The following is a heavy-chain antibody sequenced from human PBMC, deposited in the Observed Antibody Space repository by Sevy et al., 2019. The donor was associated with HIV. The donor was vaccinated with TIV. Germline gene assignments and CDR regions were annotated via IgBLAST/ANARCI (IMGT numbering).Heavy chain of an antibody. J-gene: IGHJ5*02. D-gene: IGHD6-6*01. CDR1: GYNFY. V-gene: IGHV1-2*06. CDR3: AGQSLVWYNWFDP. CDR2: VTPNSGAT. Sequence: VSVKVSCKASGYNFYIHWVRQAPGQGLEWMGRVTPNSGATTYAQRFQGRVAMTMDTSISTAYMELSGLKSDDTAIYYCAGQSLVWYNWFDPWGQGTLVTVSS.